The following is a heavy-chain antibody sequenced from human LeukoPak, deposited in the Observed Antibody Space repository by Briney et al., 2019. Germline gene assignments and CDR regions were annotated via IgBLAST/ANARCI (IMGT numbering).Heavy chain of an antibody. D-gene: IGHD7-27*01. CDR1: GYTFTSYY. Sequence: ASSGKVSCKASGYTFTSYYMHWVRQAPGQGLEWMGGIIPVVGKPTYAQKFQGRVTITTDESTSTAYMELSRLRSEDTAVYYCARVTGPNSYYYYYMDVCGKGTTVTVSS. V-gene: IGHV1-69*05. J-gene: IGHJ6*03. CDR2: IIPVVGKP. CDR3: ARVTGPNSYYYYYMDV.